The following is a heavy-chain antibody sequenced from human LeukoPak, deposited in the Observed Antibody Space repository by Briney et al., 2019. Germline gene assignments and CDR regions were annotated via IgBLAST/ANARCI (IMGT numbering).Heavy chain of an antibody. J-gene: IGHJ4*02. CDR3: ARGQGIFTGYPFDY. CDR1: GGSFSGYC. V-gene: IGHV4-34*01. CDR2: INHSGST. D-gene: IGHD3-9*01. Sequence: SETLSLTCAVYGGSFSGYCWSWIRQPPGKGLEWIGEINHSGSTNYNPSLKSRVSISVDESDNQFSLKLSSVTAADTAVYYCARGQGIFTGYPFDYWGQGILVTVSS.